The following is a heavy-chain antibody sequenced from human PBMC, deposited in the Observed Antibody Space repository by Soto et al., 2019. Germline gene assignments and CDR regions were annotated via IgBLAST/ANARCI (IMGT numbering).Heavy chain of an antibody. CDR2: IIPIFGTP. D-gene: IGHD3-10*01. CDR1: GGIFSTYA. J-gene: IGHJ4*02. CDR3: ARDLYDYGSGNYYNRIDF. V-gene: IGHV1-69*01. Sequence: QVQLVQSGAEVKKPGSSVKVSCKASGGIFSTYAISWLRQAPGQGLEWMGGIIPIFGTPNYAQRFQGRVTITADESTITAYMELIRLRSEDTAVYYCARDLYDYGSGNYYNRIDFWGQGTLVTVSS.